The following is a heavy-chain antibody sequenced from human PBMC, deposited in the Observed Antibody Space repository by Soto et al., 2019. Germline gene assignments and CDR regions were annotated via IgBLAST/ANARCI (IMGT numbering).Heavy chain of an antibody. Sequence: QVQLVQSGAEVMQPGASVKVSCKASGYTFTSYYIQWVRQAPGQGLEWMGIINPSGDSTNYAQKFQGRVTMTRDTATSTVYMELISLRSEDTAIYYCSRGYPPRDQLGNRPGAFWGQGTLVTVSS. J-gene: IGHJ4*02. CDR1: GYTFTSYY. CDR2: INPSGDST. D-gene: IGHD1-1*01. V-gene: IGHV1-46*01. CDR3: SRGYPPRDQLGNRPGAF.